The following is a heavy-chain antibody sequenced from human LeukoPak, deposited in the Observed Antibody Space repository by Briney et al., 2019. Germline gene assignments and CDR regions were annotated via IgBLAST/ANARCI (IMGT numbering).Heavy chain of an antibody. CDR2: LYSGGKT. Sequence: GGSLRLSCAASGFTFSDYYMSWIRQAPGKGLEWVSVLYSGGKTYYADSAKGRFTISRDSSTNTLYLQMESLRPEDTAVYYCARDQYDTWSRRGNFDSWGQGTLVIVSS. D-gene: IGHD3-3*01. CDR1: GFTFSDYY. V-gene: IGHV3-53*01. J-gene: IGHJ4*02. CDR3: ARDQYDTWSRRGNFDS.